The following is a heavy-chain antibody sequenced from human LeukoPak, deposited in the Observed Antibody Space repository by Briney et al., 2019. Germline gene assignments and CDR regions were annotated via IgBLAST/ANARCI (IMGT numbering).Heavy chain of an antibody. CDR3: AKRLQKSSSWYYFDY. CDR1: GGSFSGYY. Sequence: ETLSLTCAVYGGSFSGYYWSWVRQAPGKGLEWVSAISGSGGSTYYADSVKGRFTISRDNSKNTLYLQMNSLRAEDTAVYYCAKRLQKSSSWYYFDYWGQGTLVTVSS. V-gene: IGHV3-23*01. J-gene: IGHJ4*02. D-gene: IGHD6-13*01. CDR2: ISGSGGST.